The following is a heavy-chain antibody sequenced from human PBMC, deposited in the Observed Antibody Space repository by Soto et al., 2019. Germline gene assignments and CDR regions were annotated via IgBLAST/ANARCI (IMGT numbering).Heavy chain of an antibody. D-gene: IGHD2-21*02. CDR2: MDTSGYYR. CDR3: VRGTRDWPGTDF. CDR1: GFTFGNHL. J-gene: IGHJ4*01. V-gene: IGHV3-74*01. Sequence: GGSLRLSCAAAGFTFGNHLMHWVRQIPGKGFEWVSRMDTSGYYRDYAASVRGRFTISRDNAKSTLFLQMNGLRVEDTGVYFCVRGTRDWPGTDFWGLGTLVTSPQ.